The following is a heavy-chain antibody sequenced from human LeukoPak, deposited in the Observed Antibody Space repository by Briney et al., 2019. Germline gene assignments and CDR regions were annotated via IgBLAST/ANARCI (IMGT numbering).Heavy chain of an antibody. J-gene: IGHJ4*02. CDR3: ARDSPSTTFDY. CDR1: RFTVSSNY. CDR2: IYSAGST. Sequence: PGGSLRLSCAASRFTVSSNYMSWVRQAPGKGLEWVSVIYSAGSTYYADSVKGRFTISRDNSKNTLYLQMNSLRAEDTAVYYCARDSPSTTFDYWGQGTLVTVSS. V-gene: IGHV3-53*01. D-gene: IGHD1-1*01.